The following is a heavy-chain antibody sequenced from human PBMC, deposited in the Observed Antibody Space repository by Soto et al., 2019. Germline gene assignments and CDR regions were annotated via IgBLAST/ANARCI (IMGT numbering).Heavy chain of an antibody. V-gene: IGHV3-30*18. D-gene: IGHD1-1*01. CDR1: GFTFSSYG. CDR2: ISYDGSNK. J-gene: IGHJ4*02. CDR3: AKDGNAVALDY. Sequence: QVQLVESGGGVVQPGRSLRLSCAASGFTFSSYGMHWVRQAPGKGLEWVAVISYDGSNKYYADSVKGRFTISRDNSKNTLYLQMNSLRAEDTAVYYCAKDGNAVALDYLGQGTLVTVSS.